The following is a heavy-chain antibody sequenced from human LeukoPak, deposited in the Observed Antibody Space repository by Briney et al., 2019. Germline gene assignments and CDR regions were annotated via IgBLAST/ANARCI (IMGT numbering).Heavy chain of an antibody. Sequence: GGSLRLSCAASGFTFDDFGMSWVRQAPGKGLQWVSSINWNGDRTGYADSLKGRFTISRDNAKNSLYLQMNSLRADDTAVYYCARERTTIVSGTTIGAYWGQGTQVTVYS. D-gene: IGHD4-11*01. J-gene: IGHJ4*02. CDR1: GFTFDDFG. CDR3: ARERTTIVSGTTIGAY. CDR2: INWNGDRT. V-gene: IGHV3-20*04.